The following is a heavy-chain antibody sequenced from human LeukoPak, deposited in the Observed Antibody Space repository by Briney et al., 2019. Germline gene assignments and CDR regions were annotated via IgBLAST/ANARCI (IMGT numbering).Heavy chain of an antibody. V-gene: IGHV1-3*01. CDR1: GYTFNAYS. CDR2: IDADNGDT. Sequence: GASVKASCKASGYTFNAYSIHWVRQAPGQRFEWMGWIDADNGDTSYSQNLQGRITITRDTSARTVYMELTSLRSADTAAYYCARGSTSDWPLDHWGQGTLLTISP. J-gene: IGHJ4*02. CDR3: ARGSTSDWPLDH. D-gene: IGHD6-19*01.